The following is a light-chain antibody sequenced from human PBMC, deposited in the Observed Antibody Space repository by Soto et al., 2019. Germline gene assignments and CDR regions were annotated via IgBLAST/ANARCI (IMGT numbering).Light chain of an antibody. Sequence: DIQMTQSPSTLSASVGDRVTITCRASQSISGWLAWYQQKPGKAPRLLIYDASSLESGVPSRFSGSESGSEFTLTINDLQPGDLATYYCQQYKSSYTFGQGTKLEIK. CDR1: QSISGW. CDR2: DAS. V-gene: IGKV1-5*01. CDR3: QQYKSSYT. J-gene: IGKJ2*01.